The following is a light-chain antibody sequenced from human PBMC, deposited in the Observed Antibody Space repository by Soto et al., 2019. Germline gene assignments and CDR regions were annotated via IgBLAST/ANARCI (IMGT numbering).Light chain of an antibody. CDR2: AAS. J-gene: IGKJ5*01. CDR1: QPISGV. Sequence: DIQMTQSPSSLSAFVGDRVNISCRTGQPISGVLNWYQQKPGKAPNLLIYAASSLQSGVPSRFSGSGSGTEFTLTISSLQPEDFATYYCQQSYSIPPITFGQGTRLEIK. V-gene: IGKV1-39*01. CDR3: QQSYSIPPIT.